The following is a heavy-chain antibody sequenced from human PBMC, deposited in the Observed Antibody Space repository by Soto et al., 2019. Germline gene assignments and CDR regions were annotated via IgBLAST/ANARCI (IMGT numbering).Heavy chain of an antibody. CDR2: IYYRGST. Sequence: QVQLQESGPGLVKPSETLSLTCTVSGGSVSSGSYYWSWIRQPPGKGLEWIGYIYYRGSTNYNPSLNSRVTIQVDTSKNQFSLKMSSVTAADTAVYHCARGNYGSGSYYNVDWFDPWGQGTLVTVSP. CDR3: ARGNYGSGSYYNVDWFDP. D-gene: IGHD3-10*01. CDR1: GGSVSSGSYY. V-gene: IGHV4-61*01. J-gene: IGHJ5*02.